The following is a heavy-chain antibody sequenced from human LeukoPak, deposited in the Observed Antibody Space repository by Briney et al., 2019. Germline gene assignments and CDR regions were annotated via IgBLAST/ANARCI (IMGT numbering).Heavy chain of an antibody. V-gene: IGHV4-34*01. CDR2: INHSGST. D-gene: IGHD3-9*01. CDR1: GGSFSGYY. J-gene: IGHJ3*02. CDR3: ARLRYNRIDI. Sequence: RPSETLSLTCAVYGGSFSGYYWSWIRQPPGKGLEWIGEINHSGSTNYNPSLKSRVTISVDTSKNQFSLKLSSVTAADTAVYYCARLRYNRIDIWGQGTIVTVSS.